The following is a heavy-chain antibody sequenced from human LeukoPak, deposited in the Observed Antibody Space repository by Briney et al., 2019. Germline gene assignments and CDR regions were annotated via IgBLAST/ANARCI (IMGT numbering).Heavy chain of an antibody. CDR1: RFIFSNYA. J-gene: IGHJ6*02. CDR3: ARASTVTDAFDYYYYGMDV. D-gene: IGHD4-17*01. CDR2: ISYDGRNQ. V-gene: IGHV3-30*04. Sequence: SGGSLRLSCAASRFIFSNYAMHWVRQGPGKGLEWVGVISYDGRNQYYADSVKGRFTISRDNAKNSLYLQMNGLRAEDTAVYYCARASTVTDAFDYYYYGMDVWGQGTTVTVSS.